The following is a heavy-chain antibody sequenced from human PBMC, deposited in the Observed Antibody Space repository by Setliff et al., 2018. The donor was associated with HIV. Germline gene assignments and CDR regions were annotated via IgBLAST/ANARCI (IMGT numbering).Heavy chain of an antibody. CDR3: ARDRPPSTVDMLGAFDR. V-gene: IGHV4-59*12. D-gene: IGHD4-17*01. CDR1: GGSMRNYY. Sequence: LSLTCSVSGGSMRNYYWSWIRQPPRKGLEWVGYISYNGITTYNPSLKSRVTISVDTSKNQFSLKLTSVTAADTAVYYCARDRPPSTVDMLGAFDRWGQGTMVTVSS. CDR2: ISYNGIT. J-gene: IGHJ3*02.